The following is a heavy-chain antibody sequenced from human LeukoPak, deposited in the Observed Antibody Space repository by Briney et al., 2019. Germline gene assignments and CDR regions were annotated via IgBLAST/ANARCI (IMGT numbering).Heavy chain of an antibody. CDR3: ARRDGAVAGFFDY. V-gene: IGHV4-34*01. J-gene: IGHJ4*02. CDR1: GGSFSGYY. Sequence: SSETLSLTCAVSGGSFSGYYWSWIRQPPGKGLEWIGEINHSGSTNYNPSLKSRVTISVDTSKNQFSLKLSSVTAADTAVYYCARRDGAVAGFFDYWGQGTLVTVSS. CDR2: INHSGST. D-gene: IGHD6-19*01.